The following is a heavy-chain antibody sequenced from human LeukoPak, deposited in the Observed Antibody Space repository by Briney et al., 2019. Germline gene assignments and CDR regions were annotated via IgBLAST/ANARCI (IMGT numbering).Heavy chain of an antibody. CDR3: ARDAHDYGDHSVGAFDI. CDR2: ISSSSSYI. D-gene: IGHD4-17*01. V-gene: IGHV3-21*01. J-gene: IGHJ3*02. Sequence: PGGSLRLSCAASGFTFSSYSMNWVRQAPGKGLEWVSSISSSSSYIYYADSVKGRFTISRDNAKNSLYLQMNSLRAEDTAVYYCARDAHDYGDHSVGAFDIWGQGTMVTVSS. CDR1: GFTFSSYS.